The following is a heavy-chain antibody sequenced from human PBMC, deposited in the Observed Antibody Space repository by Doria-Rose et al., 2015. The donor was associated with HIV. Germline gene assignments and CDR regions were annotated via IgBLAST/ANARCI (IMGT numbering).Heavy chain of an antibody. CDR1: GVSLSSPGMG. D-gene: IGHD6-13*01. J-gene: IGHJ4*02. V-gene: IGHV2-26*01. CDR3: ARIKSSRWYHKYYFDF. CDR2: IFSDDER. Sequence: QVTLKGSGPVLVEPTETLTLTCTVSGVSLSSPGMGVSWIRQPPGKALEWLANIFSDDERSYKTYLKSRLTNSRGTSKSQVVLTMTDMGPVDTATYYCARIKSSRWYHKYYFDFWGQGTLVIVSA.